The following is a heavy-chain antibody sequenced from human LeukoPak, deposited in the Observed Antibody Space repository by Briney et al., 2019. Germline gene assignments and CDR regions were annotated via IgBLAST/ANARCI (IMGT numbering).Heavy chain of an antibody. J-gene: IGHJ6*03. CDR2: IRNNGDST. V-gene: IGHV3-64*01. CDR1: GFTFGDYA. D-gene: IGHD2-15*01. Sequence: GGSLRLSCAASGFTFGDYAMHWVRQAPGKGLEYVSAIRNNGDSTYYANSVKDRFTISRDNSKNTPYLQMGSLRAEDMAVYYCARMGGFCSGSTCYSPYSYYMDVWGKGTTVTVSS. CDR3: ARMGGFCSGSTCYSPYSYYMDV.